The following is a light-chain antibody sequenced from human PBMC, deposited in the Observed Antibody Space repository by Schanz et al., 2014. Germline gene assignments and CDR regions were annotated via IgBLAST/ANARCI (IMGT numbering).Light chain of an antibody. CDR2: DVT. CDR3: CSYAGSYTFG. V-gene: IGLV2-11*01. Sequence: QSALTQPRSVSGSPGQSVTISCTGTRSDVGDYDYVSWYQHHPGKAPKLMIYDVTKRPSGVPDRFSGSKSGNTASLTISGLQAEDEADFYCCSYAGSYTFGFGGGTKLTV. CDR1: RSDVGDYDY. J-gene: IGLJ2*01.